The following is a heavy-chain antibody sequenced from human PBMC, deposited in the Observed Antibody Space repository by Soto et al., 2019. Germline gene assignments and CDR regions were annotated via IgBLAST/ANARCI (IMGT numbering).Heavy chain of an antibody. V-gene: IGHV3-21*01. D-gene: IGHD2-2*01. J-gene: IGHJ4*02. CDR2: ISSSSSYI. CDR1: GFTFSSYS. Sequence: PGGSLRLSCAASGFTFSSYSMNWVRQAPGKGLEWVSSISSSSSYIYYADSVKGRFTISRDNAKNSLYLQMNSLRAEDTAVYYCARSVRGVVPAVVVLNFDYWGQGTLVTVSS. CDR3: ARSVRGVVPAVVVLNFDY.